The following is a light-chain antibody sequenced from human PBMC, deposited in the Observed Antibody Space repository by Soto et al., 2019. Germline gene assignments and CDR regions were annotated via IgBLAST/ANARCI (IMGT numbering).Light chain of an antibody. CDR2: EGS. CDR1: SSDVGTYNL. V-gene: IGLV2-23*01. Sequence: QSVLTQPASVSGSPGQSITISCTGTSSDVGTYNLVSWYQQCPGKAPKLMIYEGSKRPSGVSNRFSGSKSGNTASLTISGLQAEDEADYYCCSYAGSSTHVVFGGGTQLTVL. CDR3: CSYAGSSTHVV. J-gene: IGLJ2*01.